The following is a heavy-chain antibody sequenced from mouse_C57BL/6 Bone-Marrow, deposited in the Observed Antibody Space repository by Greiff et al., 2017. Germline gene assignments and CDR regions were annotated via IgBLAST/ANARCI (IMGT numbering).Heavy chain of an antibody. V-gene: IGHV1-18*01. Sequence: EVQLQQSGPELVKPGASVKIPCKASGYTFTDYNMDWVKQSHGKSLEWIGDINPNNGGTIYNQKFKGKATLTVDKSSSTAYMELRSLTSEDTAVYYCARKGIPTGSAMDYWGQGTSGTVSS. CDR2: INPNNGGT. CDR3: ARKGIPTGSAMDY. D-gene: IGHD5-2*01. CDR1: GYTFTDYN. J-gene: IGHJ4*01.